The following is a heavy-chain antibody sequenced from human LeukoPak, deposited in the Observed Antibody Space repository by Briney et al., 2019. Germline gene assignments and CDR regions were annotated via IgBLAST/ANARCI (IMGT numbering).Heavy chain of an antibody. CDR1: GSTFSSFG. V-gene: IGHV3-30*02. CDR3: AKDHGNYDSSGYQYYFDY. D-gene: IGHD3-22*01. CDR2: IRFDGNDK. J-gene: IGHJ4*02. Sequence: GGSLRLSCAASGSTFSSFGMHWFRQAPGRALGWVAFIRFDGNDKYHLDSLKGRFTISRDNSKNTVLLQMNSLRPEDTAVYYCAKDHGNYDSSGYQYYFDYWGQGTLVTVSS.